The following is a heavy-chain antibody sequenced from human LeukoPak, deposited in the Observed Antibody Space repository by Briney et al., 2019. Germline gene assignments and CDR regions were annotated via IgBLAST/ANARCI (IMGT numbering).Heavy chain of an antibody. V-gene: IGHV3-30*02. CDR3: AKVSRENDILTGYFVYYYNYYMDV. D-gene: IGHD3-9*01. CDR1: GFTFSSYG. J-gene: IGHJ6*03. CDR2: IKYGGSNK. Sequence: PGGSLRLSCAASGFTFSSYGIHWVRQAPGKGLEWVAFIKYGGSNKHYADSVKGRFIISRDNSKNTLYLQMNSLRAEDTAIYYCAKVSRENDILTGYFVYYYNYYMDVWGKGTTVTISS.